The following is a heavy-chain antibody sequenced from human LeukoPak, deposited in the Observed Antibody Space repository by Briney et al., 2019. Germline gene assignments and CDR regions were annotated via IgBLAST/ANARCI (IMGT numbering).Heavy chain of an antibody. CDR1: RFNFSDYY. J-gene: IGHJ4*02. V-gene: IGHV3-11*04. CDR2: ISSSWSGFHTLVVLSSSGNTI. D-gene: IGHD5-18*01. CDR3: ARVGVAGYSYGQYYFDY. Sequence: KPGVSLRLSCAAPRFNFSDYYMRWIRQAPGKGLEWVSYISSSWSGFHTLVVLSSSGNTIYYADSVKGRFTISRDNAKNSLYLQMNSLRAEDTAVYYCARVGVAGYSYGQYYFDYWGQGTLVTVSS.